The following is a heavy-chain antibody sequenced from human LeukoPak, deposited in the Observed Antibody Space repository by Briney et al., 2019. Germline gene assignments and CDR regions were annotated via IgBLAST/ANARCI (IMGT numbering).Heavy chain of an antibody. CDR3: AKWPEGAMDYFDY. Sequence: GGSLRLSCAASGFSFSSYAMTWARQAPVKGLEWVSAISGDGTRTYYADSVKGRFTISRDNSKNTLYLEMSSLRVEDTAIYYCAKWPEGAMDYFDYWGQGTLVTVSS. CDR2: ISGDGTRT. V-gene: IGHV3-23*01. D-gene: IGHD3-16*01. J-gene: IGHJ4*02. CDR1: GFSFSSYA.